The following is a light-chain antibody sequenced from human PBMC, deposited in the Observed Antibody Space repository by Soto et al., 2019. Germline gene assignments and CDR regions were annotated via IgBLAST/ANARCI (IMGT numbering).Light chain of an antibody. CDR2: GNT. V-gene: IGLV1-40*01. CDR3: QSYDSSQTTYV. J-gene: IGLJ1*01. CDR1: SSNIGAGYD. Sequence: QSVLTQPPSVSGAPGQRVTISCIGSSSNIGAGYDVHWYRQLPGTAPKLLIFGNTNRPSGVPDRFSGSKSGTSASLAITGLQAEDEADYYCQSYDSSQTTYVFGTGTKVTVL.